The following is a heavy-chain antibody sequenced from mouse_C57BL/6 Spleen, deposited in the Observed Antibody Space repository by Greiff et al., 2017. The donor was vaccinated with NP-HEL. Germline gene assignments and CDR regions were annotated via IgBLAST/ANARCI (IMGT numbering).Heavy chain of an antibody. D-gene: IGHD2-4*01. CDR1: GFSFNTYA. CDR2: IRSKSNNYAT. J-gene: IGHJ1*03. Sequence: EVQLVESGGGLVQPKGSLKLSCAASGFSFNTYAMNWVRQAPGKGLEWVARIRSKSNNYATYYADSVKDRFTISRDDSESMLYLQMNNLKTEDTAMYYCVRHAYGYDYDWYFDVWGTGTTVTVSS. V-gene: IGHV10-1*01. CDR3: VRHAYGYDYDWYFDV.